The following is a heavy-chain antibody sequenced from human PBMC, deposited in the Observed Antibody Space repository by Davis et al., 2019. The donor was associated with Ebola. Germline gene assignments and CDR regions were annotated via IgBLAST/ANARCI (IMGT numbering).Heavy chain of an antibody. D-gene: IGHD5-24*01. CDR3: ASAEEMGPEEYYYYGMDV. Sequence: ASVKVSCKASGYTFTSYGISWVRQAPGQGLEWMGWISAYNGNTNYAQKLQGRVTMTTDTSTSTAYMELRSLRSDDTAVYYCASAEEMGPEEYYYYGMDVWGQGTTVTVSS. CDR1: GYTFTSYG. J-gene: IGHJ6*02. V-gene: IGHV1-18*01. CDR2: ISAYNGNT.